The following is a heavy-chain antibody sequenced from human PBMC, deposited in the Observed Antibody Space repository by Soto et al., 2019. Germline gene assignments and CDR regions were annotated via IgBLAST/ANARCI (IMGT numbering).Heavy chain of an antibody. CDR1: GFTFSGSA. CDR2: IRSKANSYAT. J-gene: IGHJ6*02. Sequence: EVQLVESGGGLVQPGGSLKLSCAASGFTFSGSAMHWVRQASGKGLEWVGRIRSKANSYATAYAASVKGRFTISRDDSKKTAYLQMNSLKTEDTDVYYCTTYVDTAFGGMDVWGQGTTGTVSS. V-gene: IGHV3-73*01. CDR3: TTYVDTAFGGMDV. D-gene: IGHD5-18*01.